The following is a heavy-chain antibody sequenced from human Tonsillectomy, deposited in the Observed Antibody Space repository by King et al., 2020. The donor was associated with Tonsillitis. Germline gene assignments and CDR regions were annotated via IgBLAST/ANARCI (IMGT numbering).Heavy chain of an antibody. D-gene: IGHD4/OR15-4a*01. CDR2: IYSSGGT. Sequence: QLQESGPGLVKPSETLSLTCTVSGGSISSYYWSWIRQPPGKGLEWIGYIYSSGGTNYNPSLKSQITISVDTSKNQFSLRLSSVTAADTAVYYCARGPFGANHYYGMDVWGQGTTVTVSS. CDR3: ARGPFGANHYYGMDV. V-gene: IGHV4-59*01. CDR1: GGSISSYY. J-gene: IGHJ6*02.